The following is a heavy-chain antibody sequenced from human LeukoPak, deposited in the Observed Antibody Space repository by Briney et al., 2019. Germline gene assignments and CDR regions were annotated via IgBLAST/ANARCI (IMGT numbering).Heavy chain of an antibody. Sequence: GGSLRLSCAASGFTVSSNYMSWVRQAPGKGLEWVSVIYSGGSTYYADSVKGRFTISRDNSKNTLYLQMNSLRAEDTAVYYCARERGDGAKTYYYSGMDVWGQGTTVTVSS. CDR3: ARERGDGAKTYYYSGMDV. CDR2: IYSGGST. CDR1: GFTVSSNY. J-gene: IGHJ6*02. D-gene: IGHD5-24*01. V-gene: IGHV3-66*01.